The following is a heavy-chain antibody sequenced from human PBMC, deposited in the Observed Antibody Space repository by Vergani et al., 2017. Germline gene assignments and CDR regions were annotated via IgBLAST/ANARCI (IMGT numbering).Heavy chain of an antibody. CDR2: ISNDGRHT. J-gene: IGHJ6*01. V-gene: IGHV3-30*04. CDR1: GFIFQNST. Sequence: QVNLVGSGGGVVQPVRSLRLSCATYGFIFQNSTMHWVRQAPGKGLEWVALISNDGRHTYYADSVRGRFSIPRDNSKNTLYLQMNSLITEDTANYYCRGEMDVLVKGTTVTVSS. CDR3: RGEMDV.